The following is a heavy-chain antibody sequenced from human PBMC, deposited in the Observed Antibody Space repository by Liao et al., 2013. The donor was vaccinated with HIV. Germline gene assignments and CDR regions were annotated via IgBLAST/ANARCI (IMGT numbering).Heavy chain of an antibody. CDR2: VNYRGKT. V-gene: IGHV4-34*02. D-gene: IGHD2-2*02. J-gene: IGHJ4*02. Sequence: QAQLPQWGTGLLKPSETLSLTCAAVGSFSIYSWNWVRQSPGKGLEWIGAVNYRGKTNYHPSLRRRVTISADTSKSQFSLKLTSVTAADTAVYYCARGPCSSTNCYKGALPYWGQGTLVTVSS. CDR1: VGSFSIYS. CDR3: ARGPCSSTNCYKGALPY.